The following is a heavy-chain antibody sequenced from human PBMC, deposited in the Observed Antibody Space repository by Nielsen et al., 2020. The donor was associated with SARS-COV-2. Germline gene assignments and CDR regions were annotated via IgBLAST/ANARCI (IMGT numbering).Heavy chain of an antibody. V-gene: IGHV3-30*19. Sequence: GESLKISCAASGFTFSSYGMHWVRQAPGKGLEWVAVISYDGSNKYYAGSVKGRFTISRDNSKNTLYLQMNSLRAEDTAVYYCARGKRFDYWGQGTLVTVSS. J-gene: IGHJ4*02. CDR1: GFTFSSYG. CDR2: ISYDGSNK. CDR3: ARGKRFDY.